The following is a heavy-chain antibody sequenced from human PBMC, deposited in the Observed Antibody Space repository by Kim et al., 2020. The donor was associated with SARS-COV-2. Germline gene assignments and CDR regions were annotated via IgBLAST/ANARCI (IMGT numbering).Heavy chain of an antibody. CDR3: AKGMDSGDWYNGLDV. D-gene: IGHD6-13*01. J-gene: IGHJ6*02. Sequence: GGSLRLSCAASGFTFSSYAMSWVRQAPGKGLEWVSVVYSDSSATHYADSVKGRFTMSRDNSKKTVSLQMNSLRAEDTAIYYCAKGMDSGDWYNGLDVWGQGTTVTVSS. V-gene: IGHV3-23*03. CDR2: VYSDSSAT. CDR1: GFTFSSYA.